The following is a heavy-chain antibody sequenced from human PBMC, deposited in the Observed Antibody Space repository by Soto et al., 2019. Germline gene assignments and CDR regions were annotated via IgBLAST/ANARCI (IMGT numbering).Heavy chain of an antibody. CDR3: ARNDYGGNPFFAY. Sequence: PSETLSLTCTVSGGSISSYYWSWIRQPPGKGLEWIGYIYYTGSTNYNPSLKSRVTISVDTSKNQFSLKLTSVTAADTAVYYCARNDYGGNPFFAYWGQGTLVTVSS. CDR1: GGSISSYY. CDR2: IYYTGST. J-gene: IGHJ4*02. V-gene: IGHV4-59*12. D-gene: IGHD4-17*01.